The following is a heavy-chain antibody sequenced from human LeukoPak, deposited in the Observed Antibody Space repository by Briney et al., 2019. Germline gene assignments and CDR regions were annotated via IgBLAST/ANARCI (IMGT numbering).Heavy chain of an antibody. J-gene: IGHJ3*02. Sequence: PGGSLRLSCAASGFIFSSYAMHWVRQAPGKGLEWVAVISYDGSHQYYADSVKGRFTISRDKSENTLYLQMNSLRAEDTAVYYCAKREGFMGTVTHDAFDIWGQGTVVIVS. D-gene: IGHD5-24*01. CDR1: GFIFSSYA. V-gene: IGHV3-30*18. CDR2: ISYDGSHQ. CDR3: AKREGFMGTVTHDAFDI.